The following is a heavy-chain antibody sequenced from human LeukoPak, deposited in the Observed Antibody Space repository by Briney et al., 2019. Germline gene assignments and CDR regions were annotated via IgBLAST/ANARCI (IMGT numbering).Heavy chain of an antibody. D-gene: IGHD6-19*01. CDR1: GYTFSSYD. CDR2: MNPNSGNT. J-gene: IGHJ6*02. Sequence: ASVKVSCKASGYTFSSYDINWVRQATGQGLEWMGWMNPNSGNTGYAQKFQGRVTMTRNTSISTAYMELSSLRSEDTAVYYCARGGAGTHYYYYGMDVWGQGTTVTVSS. V-gene: IGHV1-8*01. CDR3: ARGGAGTHYYYYGMDV.